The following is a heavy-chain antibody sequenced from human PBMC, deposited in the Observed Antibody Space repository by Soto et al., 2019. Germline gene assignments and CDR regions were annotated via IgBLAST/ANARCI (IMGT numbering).Heavy chain of an antibody. V-gene: IGHV4-39*01. J-gene: IGHJ4*02. CDR1: GVSMTSGSYY. CDR3: AKYSSSTMLDY. Sequence: SETLSLTCTVSGVSMTSGSYYWGWIRQPPGKGLEWIGSIYNGGGTHYNPSLKSRVTISVDTPKSQFSLNLSSVTAADTAVYYCAKYSSSTMLDYWSQGTLVTVSS. CDR2: IYNGGGT. D-gene: IGHD2-2*01.